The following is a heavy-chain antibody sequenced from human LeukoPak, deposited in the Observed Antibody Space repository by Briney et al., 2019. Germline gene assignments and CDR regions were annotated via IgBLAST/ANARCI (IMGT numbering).Heavy chain of an antibody. CDR1: GFTFSSYA. CDR2: ISSNGGST. D-gene: IGHD4-17*01. V-gene: IGHV3-64*01. Sequence: PGGSLRLSCAASGFTFSSYAMHWVRQAPGKGLEYVSAISSNGGSTYHANSVKGRFTISRDNSKNTLYLQMGSLRAEDMAVYYCARESEYATATVDYWGQGTLVTVSS. CDR3: ARESEYATATVDY. J-gene: IGHJ4*02.